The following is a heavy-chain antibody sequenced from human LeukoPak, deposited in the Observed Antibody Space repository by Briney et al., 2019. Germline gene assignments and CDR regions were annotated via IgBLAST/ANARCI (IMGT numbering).Heavy chain of an antibody. CDR3: ARRDSSSRDRDAFDI. V-gene: IGHV5-51*01. CDR2: IYPGDSDT. CDR1: GYSFTSYW. D-gene: IGHD6-6*01. Sequence: GESLKISCKGSGYSFTSYWIGWVRQMPGKGLEWMGIIYPGDSDTRYSPSFQGQVTISADKSISTAYLQWSSLKASDTAMYYCARRDSSSRDRDAFDIWGQGTMVTVSS. J-gene: IGHJ3*02.